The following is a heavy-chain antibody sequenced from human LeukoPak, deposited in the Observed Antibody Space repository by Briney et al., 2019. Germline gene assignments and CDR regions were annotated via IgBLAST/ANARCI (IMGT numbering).Heavy chain of an antibody. J-gene: IGHJ4*02. V-gene: IGHV1-18*01. CDR2: IGAYSGNT. CDR3: ARGDYYYDSSGTFDY. Sequence: ASVKVSCKASGDTFTSKGFTWVRQAPGQGLEWMGWIGAYSGNTNYAQKFQGRVTMTTDTSTTTVYIELRSLRSDDTAVYYCARGDYYYDSSGTFDYWGQGTLVTVSS. CDR1: GDTFTSKG. D-gene: IGHD3-22*01.